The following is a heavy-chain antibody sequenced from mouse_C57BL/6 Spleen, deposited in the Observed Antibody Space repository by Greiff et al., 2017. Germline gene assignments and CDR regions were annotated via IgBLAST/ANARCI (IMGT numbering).Heavy chain of an antibody. Sequence: QVHVKQSGPGLVQPSQSLSITCTVSGFSLTSYGVHWVRQSPGKGLEWLGVIWSGGSTDYNAAFISRLSISKDNSKSQVFFKMSSLQADDTAIYYCARNGYCDYAWFAYWGQGTLVTGSA. D-gene: IGHD2-4*01. CDR1: GFSLTSYG. J-gene: IGHJ3*01. V-gene: IGHV2-2*01. CDR2: IWSGGST. CDR3: ARNGYCDYAWFAY.